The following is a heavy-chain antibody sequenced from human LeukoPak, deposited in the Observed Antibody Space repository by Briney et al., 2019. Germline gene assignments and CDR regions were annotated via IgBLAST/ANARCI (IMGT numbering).Heavy chain of an antibody. Sequence: ASETLSLTCTVSGGSISTYYWSWIRQPPGKGLEWIGYIYYTGSTNYNPSLKSRVTISVDTSKNQFSLRVNSVTAADTAVYYCARHGDGDSFEYFLHWGQGTLVTVSS. J-gene: IGHJ1*01. CDR3: ARHGDGDSFEYFLH. CDR2: IYYTGST. V-gene: IGHV4-59*08. D-gene: IGHD5-24*01. CDR1: GGSISTYY.